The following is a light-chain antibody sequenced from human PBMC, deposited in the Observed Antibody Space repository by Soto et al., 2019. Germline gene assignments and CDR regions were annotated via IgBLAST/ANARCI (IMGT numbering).Light chain of an antibody. J-gene: IGKJ5*01. CDR1: QGIYNY. CDR3: QQRGNWPNT. Sequence: ETVLTQSPATMSLSPGDRVTLSCRASQGIYNYLGWYQQNSGQTPTLLIFDASHSATGFPARFSGSVSGTDFTLTISRLEPEDFAVYYCQQRGNWPNTFGQGTLLEIK. CDR2: DAS. V-gene: IGKV3D-11*01.